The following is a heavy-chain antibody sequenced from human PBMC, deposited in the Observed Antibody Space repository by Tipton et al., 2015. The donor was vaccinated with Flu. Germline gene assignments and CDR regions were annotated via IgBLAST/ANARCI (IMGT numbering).Heavy chain of an antibody. CDR3: ARELNYGMDV. J-gene: IGHJ6*02. CDR2: IYYSGST. V-gene: IGHV4-59*01. Sequence: TLSLTCTVSGGSIRSYYWGWIRQPPGKGLEWIGYIYYSGSTNYNPSLKSRVTISVDTSKNQFSLKLSSVTAADTAVYYCARELNYGMDVWGQGTTVTVSS. CDR1: GGSIRSYY.